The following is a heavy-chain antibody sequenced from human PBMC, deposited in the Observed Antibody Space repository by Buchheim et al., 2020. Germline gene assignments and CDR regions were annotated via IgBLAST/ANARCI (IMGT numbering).Heavy chain of an antibody. CDR3: AKDFRRAFDY. CDR1: GFTFSSYG. CDR2: IAYDGSNK. V-gene: IGHV3-30*18. Sequence: QVQLVESGGGVVQPGRSLRLSCAASGFTFSSYGMHWVRQDPGKGLEWVAVIAYDGSNKYYADSGKGRLVISRDNSKNTLYLQMNSLSAEDTAVYYCAKDFRRAFDYWGQGTL. J-gene: IGHJ4*02.